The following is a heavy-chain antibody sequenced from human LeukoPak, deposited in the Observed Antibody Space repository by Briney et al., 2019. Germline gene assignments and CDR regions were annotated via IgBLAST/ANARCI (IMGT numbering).Heavy chain of an antibody. CDR3: ARGSYDSSGDDAFDI. CDR1: GFTVSSNY. J-gene: IGHJ3*02. Sequence: PGGSLRLSCAASGFTVSSNYMSWVRQAPGKGLEWVSVIYSGGSTYYADSVKGRFTISRHNSKNTLYLQMNSLRAEDTALYYCARGSYDSSGDDAFDIWGQGTMVTVSS. CDR2: IYSGGST. V-gene: IGHV3-53*04. D-gene: IGHD3-22*01.